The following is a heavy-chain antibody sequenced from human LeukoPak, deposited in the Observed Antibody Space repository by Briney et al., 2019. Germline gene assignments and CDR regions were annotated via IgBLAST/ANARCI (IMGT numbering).Heavy chain of an antibody. Sequence: GGSLRLSRVGSGFSFSSYDMNWVRQSPGKGLEWISYISTSGRSIYYSESVRGRFAISRDNARSSLSLQMAGLTAEDTAVYYCAKPKEPYYYYYYMDVWGKGTTVTVSS. CDR3: AKPKEPYYYYYYMDV. CDR1: GFSFSSYD. D-gene: IGHD1-14*01. CDR2: ISTSGRSI. V-gene: IGHV3-48*01. J-gene: IGHJ6*03.